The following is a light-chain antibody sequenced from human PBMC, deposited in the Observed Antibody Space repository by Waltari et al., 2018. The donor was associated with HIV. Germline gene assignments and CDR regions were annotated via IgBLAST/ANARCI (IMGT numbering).Light chain of an antibody. CDR1: QDIRNY. V-gene: IGKV1-33*01. J-gene: IGKJ4*01. CDR2: DAS. CDR3: QQYDSLPT. Sequence: DIQMTQSPSSLSASVGDGVTITCQATQDIRNYLNWYQQKPGKAPTLLIFDASNLETGVPSRFSGSGSGTHFTLTISSLQPEDIATYYCQQYDSLPTFGGGTKVEMK.